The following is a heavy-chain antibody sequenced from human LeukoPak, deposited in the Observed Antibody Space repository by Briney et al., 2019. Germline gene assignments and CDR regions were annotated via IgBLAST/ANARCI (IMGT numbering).Heavy chain of an antibody. CDR2: ISGSGGSI. V-gene: IGHV3-23*01. J-gene: IGHJ4*02. D-gene: IGHD3-3*01. CDR3: ARGPYDPHDFWSGFTGY. Sequence: PGGSLRLSCAASGFTFSSYAMSWVRQAPGKGLERVSAISGSGGSIYYADSVKGRFTISRDNAKNSLYLQMNSLRAEDTAVYYCARGPYDPHDFWSGFTGYWGQGTLVTVSS. CDR1: GFTFSSYA.